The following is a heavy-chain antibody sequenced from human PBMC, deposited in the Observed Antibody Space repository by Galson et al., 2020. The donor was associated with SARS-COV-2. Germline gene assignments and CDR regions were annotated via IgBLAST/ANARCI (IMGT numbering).Heavy chain of an antibody. CDR3: AKDGGSNYDWFDP. Sequence: GRSMRLSCAASGFTFSSYAMSWVRQAPGKGLEWVSAISGSGGSTYYADSVKGRFTISRDNSKNTLYLQMNSLRAEDTAVYYCAKDGGSNYDWFDPWGQGTLVTVSS. J-gene: IGHJ5*02. CDR2: ISGSGGST. V-gene: IGHV3-23*01. CDR1: GFTFSSYA. D-gene: IGHD4-4*01.